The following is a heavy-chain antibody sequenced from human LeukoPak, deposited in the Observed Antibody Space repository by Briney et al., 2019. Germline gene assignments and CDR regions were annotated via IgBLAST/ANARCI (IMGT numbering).Heavy chain of an antibody. J-gene: IGHJ1*01. V-gene: IGHV1-69*01. Sequence: GSSVKVSCKASGGTFSSYAISWVRQAPGQGLEWMGGIIPIFGTANYAQKFQGRVTITADESTSTAYMELTSLRSEDTAVYYCARGALGVREYFQHWGQGTLISVSS. CDR3: ARGALGVREYFQH. D-gene: IGHD2-8*01. CDR2: IIPIFGTA. CDR1: GGTFSSYA.